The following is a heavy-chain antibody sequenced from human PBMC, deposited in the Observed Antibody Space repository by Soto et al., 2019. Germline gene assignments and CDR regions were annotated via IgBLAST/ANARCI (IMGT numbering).Heavy chain of an antibody. CDR3: ARRGRYSSSWLGRNWFDP. CDR2: INHSGST. CDR1: GGSFSGYY. Sequence: QVQLQQWGAGLLKPSETLSLTCAVYGGSFSGYYWSWIRQPPGKGLEWIGEINHSGSTNYNPSLKSRVTISVDTSKNQFSLKLSSVTAADTAVYYCARRGRYSSSWLGRNWFDPWGRGTLVTVSS. V-gene: IGHV4-34*01. D-gene: IGHD6-13*01. J-gene: IGHJ5*02.